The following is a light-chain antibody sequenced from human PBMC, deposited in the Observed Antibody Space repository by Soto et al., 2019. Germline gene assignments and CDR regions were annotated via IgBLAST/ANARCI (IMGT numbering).Light chain of an antibody. CDR2: GHS. CDR1: SSNIGAGYD. J-gene: IGLJ1*01. V-gene: IGLV1-40*01. Sequence: QSVLTQPPSVSGAPGQRVTISCTGSSSNIGAGYDVHWYQQLPGTAPKLLIYGHSNRPSGVPDRFSGSKSGTSASLAITGLQAEDEADYYCQSYDSSLSGYVFGTGTKLTLL. CDR3: QSYDSSLSGYV.